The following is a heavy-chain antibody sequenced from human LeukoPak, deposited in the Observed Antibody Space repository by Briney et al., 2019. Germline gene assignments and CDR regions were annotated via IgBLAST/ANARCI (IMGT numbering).Heavy chain of an antibody. CDR2: ISGSGGST. CDR3: AKARYSSSWYSLFDL. D-gene: IGHD6-13*01. V-gene: IGHV3-23*01. CDR1: GFTFSSYA. J-gene: IGHJ5*02. Sequence: GGSLRLSCAASGFTFSSYAMSWVRQAPGKGLEWVSAISGSGGSTYYADSVKGRFTISRDNSKNTLYLQMNSLRAEDTAVYYCAKARYSSSWYSLFDLWGQGTLVTVSS.